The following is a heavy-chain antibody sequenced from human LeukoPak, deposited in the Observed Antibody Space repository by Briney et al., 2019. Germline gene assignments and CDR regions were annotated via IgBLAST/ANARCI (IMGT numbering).Heavy chain of an antibody. Sequence: GSLRLSCAASGFTFSRYWMSWIRQPPGKGLEWIGYIYYSGSTKYNPSLKSRVSISVDTSKNQFSLKLSSVTAADTAVYYCARGFCSGGSCYSAIFDYWGQGTLVTVSS. CDR3: ARGFCSGGSCYSAIFDY. CDR1: GFTFSRYW. D-gene: IGHD2-15*01. V-gene: IGHV4-59*01. J-gene: IGHJ4*02. CDR2: IYYSGST.